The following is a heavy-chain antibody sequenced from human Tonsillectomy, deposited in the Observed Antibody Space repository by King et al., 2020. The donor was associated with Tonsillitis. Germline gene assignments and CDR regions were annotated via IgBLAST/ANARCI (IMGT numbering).Heavy chain of an antibody. D-gene: IGHD3-10*01. Sequence: VQLQESGPGLVKPSETLSLTCTVSGGSISPYYWSWIRQPPGKGLELIGYIHYIGSTSYNPSLKSRVIISVDTSTNQFSLNLSSVTAADTAVYYCARFGYYYLDVWGKGTTVTVSS. CDR2: IHYIGST. J-gene: IGHJ6*03. CDR3: ARFGYYYLDV. CDR1: GGSISPYY. V-gene: IGHV4-59*01.